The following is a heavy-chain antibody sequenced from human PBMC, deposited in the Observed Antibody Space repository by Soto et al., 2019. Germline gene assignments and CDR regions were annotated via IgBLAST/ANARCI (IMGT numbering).Heavy chain of an antibody. CDR1: GGSISSGDYY. J-gene: IGHJ4*02. V-gene: IGHV4-30-4*01. CDR2: IYYSGST. D-gene: IGHD6-13*01. CDR3: ARVNVAAAGFDY. Sequence: SETLSLTCTVSGGSISSGDYYWSWIRQPPGKGLEWIGYIYYSGSTYYNPSLKSRVTISVDTSKNQFSLKLSSVTAADTAVYYCARVNVAAAGFDYWGQGTLVTVSS.